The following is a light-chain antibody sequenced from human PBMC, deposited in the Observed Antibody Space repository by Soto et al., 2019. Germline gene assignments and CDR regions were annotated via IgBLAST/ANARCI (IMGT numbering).Light chain of an antibody. V-gene: IGLV2-14*01. CDR3: SSCTSSSTLVV. CDR2: EVS. J-gene: IGLJ2*01. Sequence: QSALTQPASVSGSPGQSITISCTGTSRDVGGYNYVSWYQQHPGKAPKLMIYEVSNRPSGVSNRFSGSKSGNTASLTISGLQAEDEADYYCSSCTSSSTLVVFGGGTKLTVL. CDR1: SRDVGGYNY.